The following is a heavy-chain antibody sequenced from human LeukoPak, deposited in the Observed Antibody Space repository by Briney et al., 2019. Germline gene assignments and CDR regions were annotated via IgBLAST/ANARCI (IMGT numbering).Heavy chain of an antibody. CDR1: GGSISSSSYY. J-gene: IGHJ6*02. Sequence: KPSETLSLTCTVSGGSISSSSYYWGWIRQPPGKGLEWTGSIYYSGSTYYNPSLKSRVTISVDTSKNQFSLKLSSVTAADTAVYYCALTESESGYSSSWYLSYYDDSLSSHYYYGMDVWGQGTTVTVSS. D-gene: IGHD6-13*01. V-gene: IGHV4-39*01. CDR3: ALTESESGYSSSWYLSYYDDSLSSHYYYGMDV. CDR2: IYYSGST.